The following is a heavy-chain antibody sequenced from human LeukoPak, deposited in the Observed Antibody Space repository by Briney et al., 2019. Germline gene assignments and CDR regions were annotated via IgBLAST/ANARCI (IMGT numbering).Heavy chain of an antibody. CDR2: VSHSGTT. D-gene: IGHD2-15*01. CDR3: VTDVLLCGGSICNFFDP. J-gene: IGHJ5*01. CDR1: GHSITTGYF. V-gene: IGHV4-38-2*02. Sequence: PSETLSLTCSVSGHSITTGYFCAWIRQSPGKGLEWIASVSHSGTTYYNPPLKSRVTISLDTSRNQLSLKLSSVTAADTAVYYCVTDVLLCGGSICNFFDPCGQGTLVTVSS.